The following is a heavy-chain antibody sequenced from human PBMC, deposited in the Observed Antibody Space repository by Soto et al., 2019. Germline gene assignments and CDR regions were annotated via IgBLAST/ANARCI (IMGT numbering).Heavy chain of an antibody. CDR2: INTGTGGT. Sequence: ASVKASCKTSGYAFITYAIHWVRQAPGPGLEWMGWINTGTGGTKYSQKFQGRVTFTTDTSASTVYMELSSLTSEDTAVYYCARESYSSSENWFDPWGQGTLVTVSS. CDR1: GYAFITYA. D-gene: IGHD6-6*01. J-gene: IGHJ5*02. CDR3: ARESYSSSENWFDP. V-gene: IGHV1-3*04.